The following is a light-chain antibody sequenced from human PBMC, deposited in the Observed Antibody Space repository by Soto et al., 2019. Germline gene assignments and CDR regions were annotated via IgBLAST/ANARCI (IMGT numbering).Light chain of an antibody. V-gene: IGKV3-20*01. CDR1: QSVDSNF. Sequence: ELVLTQSPGALSLSPGEGAALFCRARQSVDSNFLAWYQQRPGQAPRLLIYATSSRATGIPARFSGSGSGTDVTLTISRLEPEDCAVYYCLRYGRSPGWTFGQGTKVDIK. CDR3: LRYGRSPGWT. CDR2: ATS. J-gene: IGKJ1*01.